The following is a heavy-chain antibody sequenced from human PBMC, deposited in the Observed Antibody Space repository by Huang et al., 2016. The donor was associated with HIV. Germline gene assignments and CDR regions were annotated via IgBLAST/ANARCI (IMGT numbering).Heavy chain of an antibody. Sequence: QVQLQQWGAGLLKPSETLSLTCAVYGGSFRGYYWSWIRQSPGKGLEWIGEINHSGSTNYNPSLKSRLTISVDTSKNQFSLKLSSVTAADTAVYYCARERMMSWLDDHDAFDIWGQVTMVTVSS. CDR1: GGSFRGYY. D-gene: IGHD1-1*01. J-gene: IGHJ3*02. CDR3: ARERMMSWLDDHDAFDI. V-gene: IGHV4-34*01. CDR2: INHSGST.